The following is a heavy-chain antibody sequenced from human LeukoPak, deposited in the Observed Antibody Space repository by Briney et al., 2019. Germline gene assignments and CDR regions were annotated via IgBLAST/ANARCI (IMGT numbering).Heavy chain of an antibody. J-gene: IGHJ3*02. V-gene: IGHV4-34*01. Sequence: PSETLSLTCAVYDGSFSGYYWSWIRQPPGKGLEWTGEINHSGSTNYNPSLKSRVTISVDTSKNQFSLKLSSVTAADTAVYYCARAYWGSRKPPDAFDIWGQGTMVTVSS. CDR3: ARAYWGSRKPPDAFDI. D-gene: IGHD7-27*01. CDR1: DGSFSGYY. CDR2: INHSGST.